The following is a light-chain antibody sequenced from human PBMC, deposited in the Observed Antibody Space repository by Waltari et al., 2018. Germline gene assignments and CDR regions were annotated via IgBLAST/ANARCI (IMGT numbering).Light chain of an antibody. V-gene: IGKV2-30*01. CDR2: NVS. CDR1: QSLVYSDGTTY. Sequence: DVVMTQSPLSLPATLGQPASISCRSSQSLVYSDGTTYLNCFQLRPGQSPRLLIHNVSNRDSGVPDRFSGSGSGTDFTLKISRVEAEDVGVYYCMHSVEWPWTVGQGTKVEVK. J-gene: IGKJ1*01. CDR3: MHSVEWPWT.